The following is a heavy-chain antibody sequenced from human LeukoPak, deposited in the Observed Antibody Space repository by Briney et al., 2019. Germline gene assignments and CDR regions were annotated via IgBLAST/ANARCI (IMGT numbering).Heavy chain of an antibody. V-gene: IGHV3-7*01. D-gene: IGHD1-26*01. J-gene: IGHJ6*03. Sequence: GGSLRLSCAASGFTFSSYWMSWVRQAPGKGLECVANIKEDGSEKYYVDSVKGRFTISRDNAKNSLYLQMNSLRAEDTAVYFCARVGRPKVGGNYYYFYMGGWGKRTTVTISS. CDR1: GFTFSSYW. CDR3: ARVGRPKVGGNYYYFYMGG. CDR2: IKEDGSEK.